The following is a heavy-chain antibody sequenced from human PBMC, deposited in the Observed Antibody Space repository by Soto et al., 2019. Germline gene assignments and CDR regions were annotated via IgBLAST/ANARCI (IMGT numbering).Heavy chain of an antibody. CDR2: INAGNGNT. Sequence: EASVKVSCKASGYTFTSYAMHWVRQAPGQRLEWMGWINAGNGNTKYSQKFQGRVTITRDTSASTAYMELSSLRSEDTAVYYCARDNWALAAFDYWGQGTLVTVSS. J-gene: IGHJ4*02. CDR1: GYTFTSYA. V-gene: IGHV1-3*01. CDR3: ARDNWALAAFDY. D-gene: IGHD7-27*01.